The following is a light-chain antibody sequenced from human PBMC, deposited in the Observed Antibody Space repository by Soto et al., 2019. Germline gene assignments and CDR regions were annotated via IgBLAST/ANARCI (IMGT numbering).Light chain of an antibody. V-gene: IGLV2-11*01. J-gene: IGLJ3*02. CDR3: CSYAGGYTFWV. Sequence: QSVLTQPRSVSGSPGQSVTISCTGTSSDVGNYNYVSWYQQHPGKAPKLMIYDVTKRPSGVPDRFSGSKSGNTASLTISGLQAEDEADYYCCSYAGGYTFWVFGGGTKVTVL. CDR2: DVT. CDR1: SSDVGNYNY.